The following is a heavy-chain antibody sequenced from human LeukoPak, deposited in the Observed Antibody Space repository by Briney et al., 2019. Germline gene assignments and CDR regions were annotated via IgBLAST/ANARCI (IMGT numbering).Heavy chain of an antibody. CDR1: GGTFSSYA. Sequence: ASVKVSCKASGGTFSSYAISWVRQAPGQGLEWMGGIIPIFGTANYAQKFQGRVTITTDESTSTACMELSSLRSEDTAVYYCARDMKSSVGSSGYYYWDYWGQGTLVTVSS. V-gene: IGHV1-69*05. CDR2: IIPIFGTA. J-gene: IGHJ4*02. CDR3: ARDMKSSVGSSGYYYWDY. D-gene: IGHD3-22*01.